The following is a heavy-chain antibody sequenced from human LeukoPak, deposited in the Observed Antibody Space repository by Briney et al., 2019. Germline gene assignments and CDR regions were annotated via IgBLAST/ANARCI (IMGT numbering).Heavy chain of an antibody. V-gene: IGHV5-10-1*01. D-gene: IGHD3-10*01. CDR2: IDHSDSYT. CDR1: GYSFNSYW. Sequence: GESLKISCKGSGYSFNSYWISWVRQMPGKGLEWMGRIDHSDSYTKYSPSFQGHVTISADKSISTAYPQWSSLKASDTAMYYCARRGASNNWFDPWGQGTLVTVSS. CDR3: ARRGASNNWFDP. J-gene: IGHJ5*02.